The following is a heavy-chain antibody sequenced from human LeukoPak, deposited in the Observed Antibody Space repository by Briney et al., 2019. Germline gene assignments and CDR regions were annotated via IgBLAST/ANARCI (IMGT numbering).Heavy chain of an antibody. Sequence: GGSLRLSCAASGFTFSSYWMHWVRQAPGKGLVWVSRISSDGSSTSYADSVKGRFTISRGNAKNTLYLQMNSLRAEDTAVYYCAREALFLRALDVWGKGTTVTVSS. CDR3: AREALFLRALDV. D-gene: IGHD5-12*01. CDR2: ISSDGSST. V-gene: IGHV3-74*01. J-gene: IGHJ6*04. CDR1: GFTFSSYW.